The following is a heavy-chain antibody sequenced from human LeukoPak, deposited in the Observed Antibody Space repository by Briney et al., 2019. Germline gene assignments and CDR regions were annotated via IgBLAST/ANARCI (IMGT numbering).Heavy chain of an antibody. V-gene: IGHV3-30*02. CDR3: VKDGPIGGPANDAFDV. CDR1: GFIFSSYG. Sequence: GGSLRLSCAASGFIFSSYGMHWVRQAPGKGLEWVAFIRYDGSDKYYADSVKGRFTISRDNSKNTLYVQMNSLRAEDTAVYYCVKDGPIGGPANDAFDVWGQGTMVTVSS. D-gene: IGHD3-16*01. J-gene: IGHJ3*01. CDR2: IRYDGSDK.